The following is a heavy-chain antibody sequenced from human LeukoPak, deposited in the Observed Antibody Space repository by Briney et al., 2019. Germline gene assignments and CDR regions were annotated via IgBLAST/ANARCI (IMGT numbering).Heavy chain of an antibody. J-gene: IGHJ6*02. CDR1: GYTFTSYG. CDR3: ARDQGSGSSWYVVYYYGMDV. Sequence: ASVKVSCKASGYTFTSYGISWVRQAPGQGLEWMGWISAYNGNTNYAQKLQGRVTMTTDTSTSTAYMELRSLRSDDTAVYYCARDQGSGSSWYVVYYYGMDVWGQGTTVTVSS. V-gene: IGHV1-18*01. CDR2: ISAYNGNT. D-gene: IGHD6-13*01.